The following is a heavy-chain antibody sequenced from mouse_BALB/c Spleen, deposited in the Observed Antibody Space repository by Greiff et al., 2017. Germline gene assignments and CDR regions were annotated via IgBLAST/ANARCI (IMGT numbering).Heavy chain of an antibody. J-gene: IGHJ4*01. D-gene: IGHD2-10*02. CDR3: TRWLYGNAMDY. Sequence: LQQPGSELVRPGASVKLSCKASGYTFTSYWMHWVKQRHGQGLEWIGNIYPGSGSTNYDEKFKSKGTLTVDTSSSTAYMHLSSLTSEDSAVYYCTRWLYGNAMDYWGQGTSVTVSS. V-gene: IGHV1S22*01. CDR1: GYTFTSYW. CDR2: IYPGSGST.